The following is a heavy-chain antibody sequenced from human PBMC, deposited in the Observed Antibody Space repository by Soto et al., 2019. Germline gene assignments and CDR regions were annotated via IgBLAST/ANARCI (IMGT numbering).Heavy chain of an antibody. V-gene: IGHV1-24*01. CDR2: FDPEDGET. CDR3: AIYLTKQTGYSSSWIEYYFDY. J-gene: IGHJ4*02. D-gene: IGHD6-13*01. Sequence: ASVKVSCKXSGYTLTELSMHWVRQAPGKGLEWMGGFDPEDGETIYAQKFQGRVTMTEDTSTDTAYMELSSLRSEDTAVYYCAIYLTKQTGYSSSWIEYYFDYWGQGTLVTVSS. CDR1: GYTLTELS.